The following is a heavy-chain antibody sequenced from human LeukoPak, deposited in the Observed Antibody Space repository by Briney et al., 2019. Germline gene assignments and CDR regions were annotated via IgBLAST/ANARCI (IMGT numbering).Heavy chain of an antibody. CDR3: AKVPPGWFGELFSYYYGPDI. J-gene: IGHJ6*02. Sequence: GGSLRLSCAASGFTFSSYAMSWVRQTPGRGLKWVSAISASGDNTYFADSVKGRFTISRDNSKNTLYLQMNSLSAEDTAIYYCAKVPPGWFGELFSYYYGPDIWGQGTTVTVSS. CDR1: GFTFSSYA. V-gene: IGHV3-23*01. CDR2: ISASGDNT. D-gene: IGHD3-10*01.